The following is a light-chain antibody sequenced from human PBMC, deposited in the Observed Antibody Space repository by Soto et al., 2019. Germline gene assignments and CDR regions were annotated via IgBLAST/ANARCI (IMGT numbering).Light chain of an antibody. J-gene: IGLJ1*01. CDR2: DVS. CDR3: SAYTSSSTLPYV. CDR1: SSDVGGYNY. Sequence: QSVLTQPASVSGSPGQSITISCTGTSSDVGGYNYVSWYQQHPGKAPKLMIYDVSNRPSGVSNRFSGSKSGNTASLTISGLQAKDKAAYYCSAYTSSSTLPYVFEPGTKLTVL. V-gene: IGLV2-14*01.